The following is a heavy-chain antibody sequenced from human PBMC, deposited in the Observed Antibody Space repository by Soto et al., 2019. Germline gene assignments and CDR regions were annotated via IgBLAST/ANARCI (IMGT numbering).Heavy chain of an antibody. CDR2: IYYSGST. D-gene: IGHD1-26*01. V-gene: IGHV4-30-4*01. CDR1: GGSISSGDYY. J-gene: IGHJ4*02. CDR3: ARERRLKWELEPTLFDY. Sequence: GTPSETLSLTCTVSGGSISSGDYYWSWIRQPPGKGLEWIGYIYYSGSTYYNPSLKSRVTISVDTSKNQFSLKLSSVTAADTAVYYCARERRLKWELEPTLFDYWGQGTLVTVSS.